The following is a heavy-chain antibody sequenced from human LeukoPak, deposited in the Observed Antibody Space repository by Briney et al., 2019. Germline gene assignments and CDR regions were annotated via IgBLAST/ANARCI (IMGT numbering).Heavy chain of an antibody. J-gene: IGHJ4*02. CDR1: GGSISSYY. CDR2: IYYSGST. Sequence: SETLSLTCTVSGGSISSYYWSWIRQPPGKGLEWIGYIYYSGSTNYNPSLKSRVTISVDTSKNQFSLKLSSVTAADTAVYYCARQRWGWQQLVHFDYWGQGTLVTVSS. CDR3: ARQRWGWQQLVHFDY. V-gene: IGHV4-59*08. D-gene: IGHD6-13*01.